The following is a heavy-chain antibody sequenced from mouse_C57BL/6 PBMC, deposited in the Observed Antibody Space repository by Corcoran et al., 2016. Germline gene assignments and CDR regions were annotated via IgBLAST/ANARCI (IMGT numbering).Heavy chain of an antibody. Sequence: EVQLQQSGPELVKPGASVKISCKASGYTFTDYYMNWVKQSHGKSLEWIGDINPNNGGTSYNQKFKGKATLTVDKSSSTAYMELRSLTSEDSAVYYCAREGHYYYGSSYDYWGQGTTLTVSS. CDR3: AREGHYYYGSSYDY. D-gene: IGHD1-1*01. J-gene: IGHJ2*01. V-gene: IGHV1-26*01. CDR1: GYTFTDYY. CDR2: INPNNGGT.